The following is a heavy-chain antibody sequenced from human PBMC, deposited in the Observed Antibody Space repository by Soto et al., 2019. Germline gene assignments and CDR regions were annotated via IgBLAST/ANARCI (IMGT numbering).Heavy chain of an antibody. CDR3: ARAATGYSSSWELDY. V-gene: IGHV3-33*01. D-gene: IGHD6-13*01. J-gene: IGHJ4*02. Sequence: GGSLRLSCAASGFTFSSYGMHWVRQAPGKGLEWVAVIWYDGSNKYYADSVKGRFTISRDNSKNTPYLQMNSLRAEDTAVYYCARAATGYSSSWELDYWGQGTLVTVSS. CDR1: GFTFSSYG. CDR2: IWYDGSNK.